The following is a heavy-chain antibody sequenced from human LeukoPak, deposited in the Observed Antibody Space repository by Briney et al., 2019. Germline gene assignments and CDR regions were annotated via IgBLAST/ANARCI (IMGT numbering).Heavy chain of an antibody. Sequence: GGSLRLSCAASGFTFSSYSMNWVRQAPGKGLEWVSSISSSSSYIYYADSVKGRFTISRDNAKNSLYLQMNSLRAEDTAVYYCARDPLYLKDAFDIWGQGTMVTVSS. CDR1: GFTFSSYS. CDR3: ARDPLYLKDAFDI. CDR2: ISSSSSYI. D-gene: IGHD3-9*01. V-gene: IGHV3-21*01. J-gene: IGHJ3*02.